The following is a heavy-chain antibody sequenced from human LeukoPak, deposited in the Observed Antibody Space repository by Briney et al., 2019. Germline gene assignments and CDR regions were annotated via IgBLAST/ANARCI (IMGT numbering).Heavy chain of an antibody. CDR2: IRYDGSNK. Sequence: GGSLRLSCAASGFTFSSYGMHWDRQAPGKVLEWVAFIRYDGSNKYYADSVKGRFTISRDNSKNTLYLQMNSLRAEDTAVYYCAKDNYGVNPFDYWGQGTLVTVSS. V-gene: IGHV3-30*02. J-gene: IGHJ4*02. CDR3: AKDNYGVNPFDY. CDR1: GFTFSSYG. D-gene: IGHD4-17*01.